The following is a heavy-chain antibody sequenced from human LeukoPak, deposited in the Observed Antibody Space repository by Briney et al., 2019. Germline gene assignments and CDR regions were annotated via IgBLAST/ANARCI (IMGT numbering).Heavy chain of an antibody. CDR1: GFTFSSYS. D-gene: IGHD3-10*01. V-gene: IGHV3-48*01. CDR3: ARDRKSRYGSGSYCRGLFDP. CDR2: ISSSSSTI. Sequence: GGSLRLSCAASGFTFSSYSMNWVRQAPGKGLEWVSHISSSSSTIYYADSVKGRFTISRDNAKNSLYLQMNSLRAEDTAVYYCARDRKSRYGSGSYCRGLFDPWGQGTLVTVSS. J-gene: IGHJ5*02.